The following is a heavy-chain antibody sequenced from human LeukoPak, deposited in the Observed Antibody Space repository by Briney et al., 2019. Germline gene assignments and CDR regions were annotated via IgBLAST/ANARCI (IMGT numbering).Heavy chain of an antibody. CDR1: GFTFSSYS. J-gene: IGHJ4*02. CDR3: AKGHRIAAYSFDY. CDR2: ISGSGGST. V-gene: IGHV3-23*01. D-gene: IGHD6-6*01. Sequence: PGGSLRLSCAASGFTFSSYSMNWVRQAPGKGLEWVSAISGSGGSTYYADSVKGRFTISRDNSKNTLYLQMNSLRAEDTAVYYCAKGHRIAAYSFDYWGQGTLVTVSS.